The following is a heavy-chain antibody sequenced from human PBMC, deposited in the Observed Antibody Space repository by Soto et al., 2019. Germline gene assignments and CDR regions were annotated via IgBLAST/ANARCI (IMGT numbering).Heavy chain of an antibody. CDR2: VYSTGRS. V-gene: IGHV4-4*07. CDR1: GDAINTYF. CDR3: ARVSGPVVVPAAAATSPSSGLAL. Sequence: TLALTCSVSGDAINTYFWSWIRQPAGKGLEWIGRVYSTGRSNYNPSLERRVTMLVDTARKQVSLELRSVTAADTAVYYCARVSGPVVVPAAAATSPSSGLALWGQGTTVTVSS. J-gene: IGHJ6*02. D-gene: IGHD2-2*01.